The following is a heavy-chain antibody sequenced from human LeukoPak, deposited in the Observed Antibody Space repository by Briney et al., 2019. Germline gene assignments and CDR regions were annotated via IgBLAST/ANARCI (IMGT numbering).Heavy chain of an antibody. D-gene: IGHD6-13*01. CDR1: GFSFISVW. V-gene: IGHV3-23*01. CDR3: AKGSSPLGHFDC. J-gene: IGHJ4*02. CDR2: INDRGVDT. Sequence: GGSLRLSCVGSGFSFISVWLNWVRQAPGKGLEWVSAINDRGVDTYYTDSVKGRFTISRDNSKNTLFLQMNSLRAEDTAVYYCAKGSSPLGHFDCWGQGTLVTVSS.